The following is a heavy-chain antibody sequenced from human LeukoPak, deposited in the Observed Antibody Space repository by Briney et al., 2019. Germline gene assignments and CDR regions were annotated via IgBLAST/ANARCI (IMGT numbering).Heavy chain of an antibody. D-gene: IGHD3-22*01. Sequence: GGSPRLSCAASGFTFSSYSMNWVRQAPGKGLEWVSYISSSSSTIYYADSVKGRFTISRDNSKNTLYLQMNSLRAEDTAVYYCAKDQHYYDSSGYYDYWGQGTLVTVSS. CDR2: ISSSSSTI. CDR1: GFTFSSYS. J-gene: IGHJ4*02. CDR3: AKDQHYYDSSGYYDY. V-gene: IGHV3-48*01.